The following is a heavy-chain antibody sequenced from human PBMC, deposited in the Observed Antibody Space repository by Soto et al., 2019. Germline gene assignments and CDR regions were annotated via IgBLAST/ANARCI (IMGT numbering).Heavy chain of an antibody. J-gene: IGHJ4*02. D-gene: IGHD6-13*01. Sequence: QVQLVESGGGVVQPGRSLRLSCAASGFTFRSYAMDWVRQAPGKGLEWVAVISYDGTNKYYADSVKGRFTISRDNSKNTLSLQMNSLRPEDTAVYSCARGDSNSWSDYWGQGTLVTVSS. CDR1: GFTFRSYA. CDR3: ARGDSNSWSDY. CDR2: ISYDGTNK. V-gene: IGHV3-30*01.